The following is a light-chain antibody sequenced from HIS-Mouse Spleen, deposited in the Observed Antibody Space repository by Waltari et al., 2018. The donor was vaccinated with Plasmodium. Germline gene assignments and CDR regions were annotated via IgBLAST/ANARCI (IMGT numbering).Light chain of an antibody. V-gene: IGKV3-15*01. CDR1: QSVSSN. CDR2: GAS. J-gene: IGKJ3*01. CDR3: QQYNNWSFT. Sequence: EIVMTQSPATLSVSPGARATLSCRASQSVSSNVAWYQQKPGQAPRLLIYGASTRATGIQARFSGSGSGTEFTLTISSLQSEDDAVYYCQQYNNWSFTFGPGTKVDIK.